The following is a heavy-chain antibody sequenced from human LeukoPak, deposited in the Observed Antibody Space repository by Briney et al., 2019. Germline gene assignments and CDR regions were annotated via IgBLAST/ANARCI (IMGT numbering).Heavy chain of an antibody. CDR2: IYSGGYT. CDR3: AREIGCYGLGSNYHGCFDY. V-gene: IGHV3-53*01. CDR1: GFTVSSND. D-gene: IGHD3-10*01. Sequence: PGGSLRLSCAVSGFTVSSNDMSWVRQAPGKGLEWVSLIYSGGYTYYADSVKERFTISRDNSKKTLYLQINSLRAKDKCVYYCAREIGCYGLGSNYHGCFDYWGQGTLVTVSS. J-gene: IGHJ4*02.